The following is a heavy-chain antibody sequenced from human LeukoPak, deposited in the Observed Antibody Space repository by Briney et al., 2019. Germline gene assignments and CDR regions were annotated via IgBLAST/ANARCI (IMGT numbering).Heavy chain of an antibody. D-gene: IGHD3-10*01. CDR1: GGSISSSSYY. V-gene: IGHV4-39*07. CDR3: ARVWFGASFDY. Sequence: PSETLSLTCTVSGGSISSSSYYWGWIRQPPGKGLERIGSIYYSGSTYYNPSLKSRVTISVDTSKNQFSLKLSSVTAADTAVYYCARVWFGASFDYWGQGTLVTVSS. J-gene: IGHJ4*02. CDR2: IYYSGST.